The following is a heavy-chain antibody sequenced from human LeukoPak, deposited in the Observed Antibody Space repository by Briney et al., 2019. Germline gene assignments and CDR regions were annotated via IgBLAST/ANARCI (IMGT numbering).Heavy chain of an antibody. CDR2: IYYSGST. CDR1: GGSISSYY. Sequence: SETLSLTCTVSGGSISSYYWSWIRQPPGEGLEWTGYIYYSGSTNYNPSLKSRVTISVDTSKNQFSLKLSSVTAADTAVYYCARYDSSGYYSGFDPWGQGTLVTVSS. D-gene: IGHD3-22*01. V-gene: IGHV4-59*01. J-gene: IGHJ5*02. CDR3: ARYDSSGYYSGFDP.